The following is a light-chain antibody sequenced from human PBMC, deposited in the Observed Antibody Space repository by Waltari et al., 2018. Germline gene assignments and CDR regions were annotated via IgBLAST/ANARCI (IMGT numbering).Light chain of an antibody. Sequence: QSVLTQPPSASGTPGQRVTISCSGSSSNIGSNSVYWYQQLPGTAPTLLIYRNTQRPSGVPDRFSGSKSGTSASLAISGLRSEDEADYYCAAWDDSLSGRVFGGGTKLTVL. CDR2: RNT. CDR1: SSNIGSNS. CDR3: AAWDDSLSGRV. J-gene: IGLJ3*02. V-gene: IGLV1-47*01.